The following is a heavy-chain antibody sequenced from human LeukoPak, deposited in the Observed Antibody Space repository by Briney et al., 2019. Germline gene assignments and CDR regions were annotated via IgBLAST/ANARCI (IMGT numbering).Heavy chain of an antibody. D-gene: IGHD3-10*01. CDR2: INHSGST. CDR1: GGSFSGYY. Sequence: SETLSLTCAVYGGSFSGYYWSWIRQPPGKGLEWIGEINHSGSTNYNPSLKSRVTISVDTSKNQFSLKLSSVTAADTAVYYCARGSGSYRRKYYYYGMDVWGKGTTVTVSS. J-gene: IGHJ6*04. V-gene: IGHV4-34*01. CDR3: ARGSGSYRRKYYYYGMDV.